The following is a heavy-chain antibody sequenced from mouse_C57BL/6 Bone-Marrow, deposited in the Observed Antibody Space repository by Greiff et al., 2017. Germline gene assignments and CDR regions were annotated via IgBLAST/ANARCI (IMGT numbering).Heavy chain of an antibody. CDR2: ISSGGDYI. CDR3: TRDPIVTPSYWYFDV. Sequence: EVHLVESGEGLVKPGGSLKLSCAASGFTFSSYAMSWVRQTPEKRLEWVAYISSGGDYIYYADTVKGRFTISRDNARNTLYLQMSSLKSEDTAMYYCTRDPIVTPSYWYFDVGGTGTTVTVSS. CDR1: GFTFSSYA. D-gene: IGHD2-5*01. V-gene: IGHV5-9-1*02. J-gene: IGHJ1*03.